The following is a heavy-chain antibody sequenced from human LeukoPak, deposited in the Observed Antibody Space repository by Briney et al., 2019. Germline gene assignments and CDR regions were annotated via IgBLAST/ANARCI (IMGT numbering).Heavy chain of an antibody. CDR1: GYTFSSYY. CDR3: ARDGARSDFDY. V-gene: IGHV1-46*01. J-gene: IGHJ4*02. CDR2: INPSGGST. Sequence: ASVKVSCKASGYTFSSYYIYWVRQAPGQGLEWVGGINPSGGSTTYAQKFQGRVTMTRDTSTSTVYMELSSLRSEDTAVYYCARDGARSDFDYWGQGALLADSS. D-gene: IGHD3-3*01.